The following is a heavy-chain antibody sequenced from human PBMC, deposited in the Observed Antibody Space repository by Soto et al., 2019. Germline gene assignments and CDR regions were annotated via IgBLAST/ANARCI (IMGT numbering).Heavy chain of an antibody. D-gene: IGHD1-7*01. CDR2: IIPIFGTA. Sequence: GASVKVSCKASGGTFSSYAISWVRQAPGQGLEWMGGIIPIFGTANYAQKFQGRVTITADESTSTAYMELSSLRSEDTAVYYCAREVELLPYFDYWGQGTLVTVSS. J-gene: IGHJ4*02. CDR3: AREVELLPYFDY. CDR1: GGTFSSYA. V-gene: IGHV1-69*13.